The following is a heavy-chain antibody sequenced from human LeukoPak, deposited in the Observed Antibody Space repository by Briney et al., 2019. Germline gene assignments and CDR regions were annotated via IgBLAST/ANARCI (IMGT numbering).Heavy chain of an antibody. CDR3: AKDTSNYSFDY. Sequence: PGGSLRLSCAASGFTFSSYGMHWVRQAPGKGLKWVAVISYDGSNKYYADSVKGRFTISRDNSKNTLYLQMNSLRAEDTAVYYCAKDTSNYSFDYWGQGTLVTVSS. D-gene: IGHD4-11*01. CDR2: ISYDGSNK. J-gene: IGHJ4*02. CDR1: GFTFSSYG. V-gene: IGHV3-30*18.